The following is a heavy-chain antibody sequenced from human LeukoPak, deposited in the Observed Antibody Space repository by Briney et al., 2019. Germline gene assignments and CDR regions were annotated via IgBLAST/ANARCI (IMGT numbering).Heavy chain of an antibody. V-gene: IGHV3-53*01. Sequence: GGSLRLSCVVSGFTVSNNYMSWVRQAPRKGLEWVSLIYSGGSTYYADSVKGRFTISRDNSKNTLYLQMNSLRAEDTAVYYCARVCNPGSSGCPGDYWGQGTLVSVSS. CDR3: ARVCNPGSSGCPGDY. J-gene: IGHJ4*02. CDR1: GFTVSNNY. D-gene: IGHD6-19*01. CDR2: IYSGGST.